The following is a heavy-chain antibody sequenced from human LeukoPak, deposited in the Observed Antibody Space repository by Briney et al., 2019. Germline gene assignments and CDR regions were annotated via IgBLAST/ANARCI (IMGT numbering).Heavy chain of an antibody. Sequence: PGGSLRLSCAASGFTFNNYAMSWVRQAPGKGPERLSAISGSGGSTTDADSVKGRFTTSRDNAKNSLYLQMNSLRAEDTAVYYCAREEGPRWFGESMKSDYWGQGTLVTVSS. CDR1: GFTFNNYA. V-gene: IGHV3-23*01. J-gene: IGHJ4*02. D-gene: IGHD3-10*01. CDR3: AREEGPRWFGESMKSDY. CDR2: ISGSGGST.